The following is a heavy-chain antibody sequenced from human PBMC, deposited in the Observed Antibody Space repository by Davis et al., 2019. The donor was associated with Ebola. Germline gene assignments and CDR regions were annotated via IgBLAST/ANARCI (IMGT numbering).Heavy chain of an antibody. Sequence: ASVKVSCKASGYTFTGYYMHWVRQAPGQGLEWMGWINPNSGGTNYAQKFQGWVTMTRDTSISTAYMELSRLRSDDTAVYYCARGGSYGGYYYGMDVWGQGTTVIVSS. J-gene: IGHJ6*02. CDR2: INPNSGGT. CDR1: GYTFTGYY. D-gene: IGHD1-26*01. V-gene: IGHV1-2*04. CDR3: ARGGSYGGYYYGMDV.